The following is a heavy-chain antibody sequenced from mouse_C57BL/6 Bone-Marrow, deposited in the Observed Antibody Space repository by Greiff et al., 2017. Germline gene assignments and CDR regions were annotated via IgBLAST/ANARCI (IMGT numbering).Heavy chain of an antibody. Sequence: VQLQQSGAELVRPGTSVKVSCKASGYAFTNYLIEWVKQRPGQGLEWIGVINPGSGGTNYNEKFKGKATLTADKSSSTAYMQLSSLTSEDSAVYFCARGQDYYGSSHYFDYWGQGTTLTVSS. CDR1: GYAFTNYL. CDR2: INPGSGGT. CDR3: ARGQDYYGSSHYFDY. V-gene: IGHV1-54*01. D-gene: IGHD1-1*01. J-gene: IGHJ2*01.